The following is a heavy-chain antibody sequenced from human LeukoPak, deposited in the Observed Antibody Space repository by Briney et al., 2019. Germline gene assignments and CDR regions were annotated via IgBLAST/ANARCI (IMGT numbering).Heavy chain of an antibody. J-gene: IGHJ3*02. CDR2: INPNSGGT. V-gene: IGHV1-2*02. D-gene: IGHD1-26*01. CDR3: ARVGELLRTGAFDI. Sequence: GASVKVSCKASGYTFTGYYMHWVRQAPGQGLEWMGWINPNSGGTNYAQEFQGRVTMTRDTSISTAYMELSRLRSDDTAVYYCARVGELLRTGAFDIWGQGTMVTVSS. CDR1: GYTFTGYY.